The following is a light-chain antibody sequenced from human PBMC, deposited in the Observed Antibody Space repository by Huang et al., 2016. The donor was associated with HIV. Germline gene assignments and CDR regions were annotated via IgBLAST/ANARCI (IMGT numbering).Light chain of an antibody. J-gene: IGKJ1*01. CDR3: QQYNNWPPWT. CDR1: QGVTSN. CDR2: GAS. V-gene: IGKV3-15*01. Sequence: EIVMTQSPATLSVSPGERATLSCRASQGVTSNLAWYQQKPGQAPMLLIYGASTRATGSPARFSGSGSGTEFTLTISSLQSEDFAVYYCQQYNNWPPWTLGQGTKVEIK.